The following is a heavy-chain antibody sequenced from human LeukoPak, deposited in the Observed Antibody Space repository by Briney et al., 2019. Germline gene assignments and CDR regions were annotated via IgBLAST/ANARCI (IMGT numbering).Heavy chain of an antibody. V-gene: IGHV3-49*04. CDR3: TRGRLFGVVIIDY. CDR2: IRSKAYGGTT. Sequence: GGSLRLSCTASGFTFGDYAMSWVRQAPGKGLEWVGFIRSKAYGGTTEYAASVKGRFTISRDDSKSIAYLQMNSLKTEDTAVYYCTRGRLFGVVIIDYWGQGTLVTVSS. CDR1: GFTFGDYA. D-gene: IGHD3-3*01. J-gene: IGHJ4*02.